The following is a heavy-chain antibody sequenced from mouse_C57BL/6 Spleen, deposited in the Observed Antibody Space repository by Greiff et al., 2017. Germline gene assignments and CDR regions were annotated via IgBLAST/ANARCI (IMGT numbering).Heavy chain of an antibody. CDR3: AVFAY. V-gene: IGHV1-72*01. CDR1: GYTFTSYW. J-gene: IGHJ3*01. Sequence: QVHVKQPGAELVKPGASVKLSCKASGYTFTSYWMHWVKQRPGRGLEWIGRIDPNSGGTKYNEKFKSKATLTVDKPSSPAYMQLSSLASEASAVYYCAVFAYWGQGTLVTVSA. CDR2: IDPNSGGT.